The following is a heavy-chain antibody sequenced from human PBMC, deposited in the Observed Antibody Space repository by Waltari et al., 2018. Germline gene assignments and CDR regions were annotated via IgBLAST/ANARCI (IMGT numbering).Heavy chain of an antibody. V-gene: IGHV4-34*01. J-gene: IGHJ4*02. CDR3: ARGPYWGERLGFDY. CDR2: INHSGST. D-gene: IGHD1-1*01. CDR1: GGSFSGYY. Sequence: QVQLQQWGAGLLKPSETLSLTCAVYGGSFSGYYWSWIRQPPGKGLEWIGEINHSGSTNYNPSLKSRVTISVDTSKNQFSLKLSSVTAADTAVYYCARGPYWGERLGFDYWGQGTLVTVSS.